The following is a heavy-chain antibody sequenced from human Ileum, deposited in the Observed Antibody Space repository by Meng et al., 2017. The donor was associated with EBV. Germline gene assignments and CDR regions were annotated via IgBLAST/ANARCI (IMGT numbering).Heavy chain of an antibody. CDR3: ARFSSGYFFGY. CDR1: GYTFSNYA. V-gene: IGHV1-3*01. D-gene: IGHD3-22*01. Sequence: QVQLVQSGAEVXXXXXSVKVSCKASGYTFSNYAMNWVRQAPGQRLEWMGWINAGNGDTKYSQKFQGRVTTTRDTSASTGYMELSSLRSEDTAVYYCARFSSGYFFGYWGQGTLVTVSS. CDR2: INAGNGDT. J-gene: IGHJ4*02.